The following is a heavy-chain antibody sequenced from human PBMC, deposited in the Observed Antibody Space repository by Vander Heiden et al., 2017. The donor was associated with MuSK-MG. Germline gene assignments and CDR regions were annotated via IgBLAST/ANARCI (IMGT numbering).Heavy chain of an antibody. Sequence: EVQLEESGGGLVQPGGSLRLSCAASGLTVSSNFMTWVRQAPGKGLEWVSVIYSGGSTYYADSVKGRFTISRDNSKNTLYLQMNSLRFEDTAVYYCARYYDSRGYTGGAYDIWGQGTMGTVSS. D-gene: IGHD3-22*01. CDR2: IYSGGST. CDR3: ARYYDSRGYTGGAYDI. J-gene: IGHJ3*02. CDR1: GLTVSSNF. V-gene: IGHV3-53*04.